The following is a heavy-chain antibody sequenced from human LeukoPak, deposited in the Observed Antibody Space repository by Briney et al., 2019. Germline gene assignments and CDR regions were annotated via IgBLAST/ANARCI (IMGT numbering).Heavy chain of an antibody. CDR1: GFTFSNAW. CDR2: IQSKTDGGTT. J-gene: IGHJ4*02. D-gene: IGHD1-26*01. V-gene: IGHV3-15*01. Sequence: GGSLRLSCAASGFTFSNAWMSWVRQAPGKGLEWVGRIQSKTDGGTTDYAAPVKGRFTISRDDPKNTLYLQMNSLKTEDTAVYYCTTGGLGLDYWGQGTLVTVSS. CDR3: TTGGLGLDY.